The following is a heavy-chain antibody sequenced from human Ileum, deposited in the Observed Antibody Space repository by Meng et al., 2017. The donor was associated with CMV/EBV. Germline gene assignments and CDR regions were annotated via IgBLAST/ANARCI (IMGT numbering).Heavy chain of an antibody. CDR3: ARERAGVAGFDP. V-gene: IGHV1-2*02. D-gene: IGHD3-10*01. Sequence: KASGDTFIGYYMHWVRQAPGQELEWMGWINLNSGDTEYAQNFQGRVTMTRDTSISTCNMELSSLRSDDTAVYYCARERAGVAGFDPWGQGTLVTVSS. CDR1: GDTFIGYY. CDR2: INLNSGDT. J-gene: IGHJ5*02.